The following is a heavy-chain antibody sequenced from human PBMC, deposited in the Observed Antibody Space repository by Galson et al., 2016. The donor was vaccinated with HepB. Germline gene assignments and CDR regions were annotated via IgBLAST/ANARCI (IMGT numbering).Heavy chain of an antibody. D-gene: IGHD3-10*01. CDR3: ARLADYYGSGSSDADWYFDL. J-gene: IGHJ2*01. CDR1: GFTFDDYT. Sequence: SLRLSCAASGFTFDDYTMHWVRQAPGKGLEWVSLISWDGGSKYYADSTKGRFTISRDNNKNSLYLQMNGLTTEDTALYYCARLADYYGSGSSDADWYFDLWGRGTRVTVSS. V-gene: IGHV3-43*01. CDR2: ISWDGGSK.